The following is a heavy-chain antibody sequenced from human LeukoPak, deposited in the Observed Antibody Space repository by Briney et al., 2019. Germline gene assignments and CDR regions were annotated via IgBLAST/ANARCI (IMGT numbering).Heavy chain of an antibody. J-gene: IGHJ4*02. Sequence: PSETLSLTCTVSGGSISSSSYYWGWIRQPPGKGLEWIGSIYYSGSTYYKPSLKSRVTISVDTSKNQFSLKVSSVTAADTAVYYCAGCPALRYFDWPLGWPYFDYWGQGTLVTVSS. CDR1: GGSISSSSYY. CDR2: IYYSGST. D-gene: IGHD3-9*01. V-gene: IGHV4-39*01. CDR3: AGCPALRYFDWPLGWPYFDY.